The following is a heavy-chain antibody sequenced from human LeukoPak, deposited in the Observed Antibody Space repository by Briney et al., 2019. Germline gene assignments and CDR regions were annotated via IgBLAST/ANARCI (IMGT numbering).Heavy chain of an antibody. Sequence: ASVKVSCKASGYTFTSYGISWVRQAPGQGLEWMGWISAHNGDTNYAQKFQGRVSMTTDKSTSKGYMELRSLTSDDTAVYYCARDLKRTVGATTASDYWGQGTLVTVSS. J-gene: IGHJ4*02. CDR3: ARDLKRTVGATTASDY. D-gene: IGHD1-26*01. CDR2: ISAHNGDT. V-gene: IGHV1-18*01. CDR1: GYTFTSYG.